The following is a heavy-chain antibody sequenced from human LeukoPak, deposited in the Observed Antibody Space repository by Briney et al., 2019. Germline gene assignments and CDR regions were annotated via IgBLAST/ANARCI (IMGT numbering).Heavy chain of an antibody. Sequence: PSETLSLTCAVSGGSISSGGYSWSWIRQPPGKGLEWIGYIYHSGSTYYNPSLKSRVTISVDRSKNQFSLKLSSVTAADTAVYYCARADHGRAHIRSPYYFDYWGQGTLVTVSS. CDR2: IYHSGST. J-gene: IGHJ4*02. V-gene: IGHV4-30-2*01. D-gene: IGHD4-17*01. CDR1: GGSISSGGYS. CDR3: ARADHGRAHIRSPYYFDY.